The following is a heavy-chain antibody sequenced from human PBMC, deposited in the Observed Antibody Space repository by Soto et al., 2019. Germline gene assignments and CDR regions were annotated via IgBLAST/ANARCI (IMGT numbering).Heavy chain of an antibody. Sequence: QVQLQESGPGLVKPSQTLSLTCTVSGASISSGDYYWNWIRQHPGKGLEWIGYIYYTGSTYYNPSLKSRGTLSVDTSKNQFSLTLRSVTAADTAMYYCARVPRSGGWLTFDYWGQGTLVTVSS. CDR3: ARVPRSGGWLTFDY. CDR2: IYYTGST. D-gene: IGHD3-22*01. CDR1: GASISSGDYY. J-gene: IGHJ4*02. V-gene: IGHV4-31*03.